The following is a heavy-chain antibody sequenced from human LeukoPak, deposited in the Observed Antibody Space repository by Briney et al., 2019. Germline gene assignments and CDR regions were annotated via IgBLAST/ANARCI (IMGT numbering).Heavy chain of an antibody. CDR1: GGSFSGYY. D-gene: IGHD3-10*01. Sequence: SETLSLTCAVYGGSFSGYYWSWIRQPPGKGLEWIGEINHSGSTNYNPSLKSRVTISVDTSKNQFSLKLSSVTAADTAVYYCASGSPRTYYYGSGSYHYWGQGTLVTVSS. CDR2: INHSGST. J-gene: IGHJ4*02. CDR3: ASGSPRTYYYGSGSYHY. V-gene: IGHV4-34*01.